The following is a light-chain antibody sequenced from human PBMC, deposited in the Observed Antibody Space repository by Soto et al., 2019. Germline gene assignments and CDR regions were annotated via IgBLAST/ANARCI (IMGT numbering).Light chain of an antibody. Sequence: QSALTQPASVSGSPGLSIAISCTGTSRDVGGYNSVSWYQQQPGKVPKLMIYDVSNRPSGVSNRLSGSKSGNTASLTISGLQAEDEGDYYCSSYTTGGSYVFGTGTKVTVL. CDR2: DVS. V-gene: IGLV2-14*01. CDR3: SSYTTGGSYV. J-gene: IGLJ1*01. CDR1: SRDVGGYNS.